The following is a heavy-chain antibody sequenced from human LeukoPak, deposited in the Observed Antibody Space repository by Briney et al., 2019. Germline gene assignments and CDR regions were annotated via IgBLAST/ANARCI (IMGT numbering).Heavy chain of an antibody. D-gene: IGHD3-22*01. CDR2: IYYSGST. J-gene: IGHJ3*02. CDR1: GGSISSSSYY. Sequence: PSETLSLTCTVSGGSISSSSYYWGWIRQPPGKGLEWIGSIYYSGSTNYNPSLKSRVTISVDTSKNQFSLKLSSVTAADTAVYFCARGPYSYDSSGAFDIWGQGTMVTVSS. V-gene: IGHV4-39*07. CDR3: ARGPYSYDSSGAFDI.